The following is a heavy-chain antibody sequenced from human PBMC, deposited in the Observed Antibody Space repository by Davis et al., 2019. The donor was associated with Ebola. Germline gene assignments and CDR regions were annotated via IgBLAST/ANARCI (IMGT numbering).Heavy chain of an antibody. CDR3: ARPMTDAWFDP. J-gene: IGHJ5*02. Sequence: PSETLSLTCTVSGGSISSSSYYWGWIRQPPGKGLEWIGSIYYSGSTYYNPSLKSRVTISVDTSKNQFSLKLSSVTAADTAVYYCARPMTDAWFDPWGQGTLVTVSS. CDR2: IYYSGST. D-gene: IGHD2-21*02. V-gene: IGHV4-39*01. CDR1: GGSISSSSYY.